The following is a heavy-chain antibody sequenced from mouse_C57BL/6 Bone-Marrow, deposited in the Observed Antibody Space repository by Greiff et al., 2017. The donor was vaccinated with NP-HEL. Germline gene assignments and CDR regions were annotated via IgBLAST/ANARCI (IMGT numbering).Heavy chain of an antibody. J-gene: IGHJ1*03. CDR3: ASKGVYYYGSSYHWYFDV. D-gene: IGHD1-1*01. Sequence: VQLQESGAELVRPGTSVKVSCKASGYAFTNYLIEWVKQRPGQGLEWIGVINPGSGGTNYNEKFKGKATLTADKSSSTAYMQLSSLTSEDSAVYFCASKGVYYYGSSYHWYFDVWGTGTTVTVSS. CDR1: GYAFTNYL. CDR2: INPGSGGT. V-gene: IGHV1-54*01.